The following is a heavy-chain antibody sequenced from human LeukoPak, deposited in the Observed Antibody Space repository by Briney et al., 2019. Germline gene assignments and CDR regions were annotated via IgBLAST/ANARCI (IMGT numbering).Heavy chain of an antibody. J-gene: IGHJ3*02. CDR3: ATRTNIVVVPAAMIDDAFDI. Sequence: GESLKISCKGSGYSFTSYWIGWVRQMPGKGLEWMGIIYPGDSDTRYSPSFQGQVTISADKSISTAYLQWSSLKASDTAMYYCATRTNIVVVPAAMIDDAFDIWGQGTMVTVSS. CDR1: GYSFTSYW. V-gene: IGHV5-51*01. CDR2: IYPGDSDT. D-gene: IGHD2-2*01.